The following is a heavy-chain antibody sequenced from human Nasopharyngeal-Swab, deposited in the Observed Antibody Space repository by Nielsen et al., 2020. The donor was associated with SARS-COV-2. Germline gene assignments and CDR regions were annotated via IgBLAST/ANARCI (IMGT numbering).Heavy chain of an antibody. V-gene: IGHV3-33*01. CDR2: IWYDGRNK. J-gene: IGHJ4*02. D-gene: IGHD3-3*01. CDR3: AREADLRFDY. Sequence: GESLKISCAASGFTFINYGMQWVRQAPGKGLEWVAIIWYDGRNKYYADSVKGRFSISRDNSKNTLYLQMSSLRAEDTAVYYCAREADLRFDYWGQGTLVTVSS. CDR1: GFTFINYG.